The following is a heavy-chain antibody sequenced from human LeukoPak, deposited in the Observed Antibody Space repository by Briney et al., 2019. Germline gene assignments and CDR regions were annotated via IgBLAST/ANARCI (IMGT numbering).Heavy chain of an antibody. CDR3: ARDSAYKTFDY. Sequence: GGSLRLSCEASGFTFTRSWVTWVRQAPGKGLEWVANIRPDGNEKYYVDSVKGRFTISRDNAKNSLYLQMNSLRAEDTAMYYCARDSAYKTFDYWGQGTLVAVSS. J-gene: IGHJ4*02. CDR1: GFTFTRSW. D-gene: IGHD5-24*01. CDR2: IRPDGNEK. V-gene: IGHV3-7*05.